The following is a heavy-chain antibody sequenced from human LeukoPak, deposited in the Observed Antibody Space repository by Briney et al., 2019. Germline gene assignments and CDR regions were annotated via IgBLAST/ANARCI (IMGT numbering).Heavy chain of an antibody. D-gene: IGHD5-24*01. Sequence: PGGSLRLSCAASGFTFSSYAMSWVRQAPGKGLEWVSAISGSGGSTYYADSVKGRFTISRDNSKNTLFLQMNSLRVEDTAVYFCAKGSRRDDSPPSDYWGQGTLVTVSS. J-gene: IGHJ4*02. CDR2: ISGSGGST. V-gene: IGHV3-23*01. CDR1: GFTFSSYA. CDR3: AKGSRRDDSPPSDY.